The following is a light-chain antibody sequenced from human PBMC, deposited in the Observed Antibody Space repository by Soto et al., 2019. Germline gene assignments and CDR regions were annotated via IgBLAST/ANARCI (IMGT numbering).Light chain of an antibody. CDR2: EVS. CDR1: NSDVGGYNY. Sequence: QSALTQPASVSGSPGQSITISCTGTNSDVGGYNYVSWYQQHPGKAPKLMIYEVSNRPSGVSNRFSGSKSGNTASLTISGLQAEDEADYYCSSYTNTGTLDDFGTGTKLTGL. V-gene: IGLV2-14*01. J-gene: IGLJ1*01. CDR3: SSYTNTGTLDD.